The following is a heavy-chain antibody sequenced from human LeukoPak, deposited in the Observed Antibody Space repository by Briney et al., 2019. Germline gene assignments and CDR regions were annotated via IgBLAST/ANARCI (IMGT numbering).Heavy chain of an antibody. D-gene: IGHD2-2*01. V-gene: IGHV3-15*01. J-gene: IGHJ5*02. CDR2: IKSKTDGGTT. CDR3: TAFVVPAANGWFDP. CDR1: GFTFSNAW. Sequence: GGSLRLSCAASGFTFSNAWMSWVRQAPGKGLEWVGRIKSKTDGGTTAYAAPVKGRFTISRDDSKNTLYLQMNSLKTEDTAVYYCTAFVVPAANGWFDPWGQGTLVTVSS.